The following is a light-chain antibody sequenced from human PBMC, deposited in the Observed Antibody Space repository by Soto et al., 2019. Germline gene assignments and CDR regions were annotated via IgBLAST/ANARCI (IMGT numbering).Light chain of an antibody. CDR2: DAS. Sequence: EIVLTQSPATLSLSPGETATLSCRASQSVSDYLAWYQQKPGQAPRLLIFDASSRATGIPARFGGSGSGTDFTLTISRLEPEDFAVYYCQQYGSSPLTYTFGQGTKLEIK. CDR3: QQYGSSPLTYT. V-gene: IGKV3-20*01. J-gene: IGKJ2*01. CDR1: QSVSDY.